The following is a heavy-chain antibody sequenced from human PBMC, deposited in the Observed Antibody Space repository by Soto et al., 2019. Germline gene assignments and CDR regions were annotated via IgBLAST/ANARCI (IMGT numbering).Heavy chain of an antibody. CDR1: GGSFIGYY. Sequence: SETLSLTCAVYGGSFIGYYWNWVRQPPGKGLEWIGEINQSGTTNYNPSLKSRVTISIATSKNQFSLKLSSLIATDTAVYYCARGAPRDSCGFYFDFWGQGGLVT. J-gene: IGHJ4*02. CDR3: ARGAPRDSCGFYFDF. V-gene: IGHV4-34*01. CDR2: INQSGTT. D-gene: IGHD6-19*01.